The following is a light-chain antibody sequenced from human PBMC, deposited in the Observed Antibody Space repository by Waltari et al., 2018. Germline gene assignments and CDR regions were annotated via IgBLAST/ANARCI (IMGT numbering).Light chain of an antibody. Sequence: EIVMTQSPATLSVSPGERAPLSGRASQSVMNHVAWYQQKPGQAPRLLMCDASIRATGIPPRFSGSGSGTEFTLTISSLQSEDFAVYYCQQYHNWWTFGQGTKVEIK. CDR3: QQYHNWWT. J-gene: IGKJ1*01. CDR1: QSVMNH. V-gene: IGKV3-15*01. CDR2: DAS.